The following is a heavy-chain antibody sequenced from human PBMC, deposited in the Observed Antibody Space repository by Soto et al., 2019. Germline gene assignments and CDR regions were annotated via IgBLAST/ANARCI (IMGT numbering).Heavy chain of an antibody. Sequence: PSETLSLTCAVYGGSFSGYYWSWIRQPPGKGLEWIGEINHIGSTNYNPSLKSRVTISVDTSKNQFSLKLSSVPAADTAVYYCARGRGSSWYYYYGMDVWGQGTTVTVSS. CDR1: GGSFSGYY. J-gene: IGHJ6*02. CDR2: INHIGST. D-gene: IGHD6-13*01. V-gene: IGHV4-34*01. CDR3: ARGRGSSWYYYYGMDV.